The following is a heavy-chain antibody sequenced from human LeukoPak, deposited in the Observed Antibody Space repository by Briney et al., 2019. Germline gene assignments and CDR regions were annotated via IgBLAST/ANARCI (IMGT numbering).Heavy chain of an antibody. D-gene: IGHD3-10*01. CDR1: GFTFSSYA. CDR2: ISSNGGST. J-gene: IGHJ4*02. CDR3: ARGALWFGELPAAWDY. V-gene: IGHV3-64D*09. Sequence: GGSLRLSCSASGFTFSSYAMHWVRQAPEKGLEYVSAISSNGGSTYYADSVKGRFTISRDNSKNTLYLQMSSLRAEDTAVYYCARGALWFGELPAAWDYWGQGTLVTVSS.